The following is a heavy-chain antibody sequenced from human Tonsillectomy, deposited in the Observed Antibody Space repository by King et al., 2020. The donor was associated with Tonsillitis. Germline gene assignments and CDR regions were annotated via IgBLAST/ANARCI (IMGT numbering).Heavy chain of an antibody. CDR3: ARAFDTSGYYYSFDY. J-gene: IGHJ4*02. Sequence: VQLVQSGAEVKKPGASVKVSCKASGYTFTDYYFHWVRQAPGQGLEWMGWINPKSGATWYAQKFQGRVTMTRDTSISTAYMDLSRLRSHDTAVYFCARAFDTSGYYYSFDYWGQGTLVTVSS. CDR1: GYTFTDYY. V-gene: IGHV1-2*02. D-gene: IGHD3-22*01. CDR2: INPKSGAT.